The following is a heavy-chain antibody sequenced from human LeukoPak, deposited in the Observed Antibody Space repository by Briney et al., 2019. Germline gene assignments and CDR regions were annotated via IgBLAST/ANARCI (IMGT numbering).Heavy chain of an antibody. CDR3: AKGRGRFLEWLSDAFDI. D-gene: IGHD3-3*01. CDR1: GFTFSSYG. CDR2: ISYDGSNK. J-gene: IGHJ3*02. Sequence: GGSLRLSCAASGFTFSSYGMHWVRQAPGKGLEWVAVISYDGSNKYYADFVKGRFTISRDNSKNTLYLQMNSLRAEDTAVYYCAKGRGRFLEWLSDAFDIWGQGTMVTVSS. V-gene: IGHV3-30*18.